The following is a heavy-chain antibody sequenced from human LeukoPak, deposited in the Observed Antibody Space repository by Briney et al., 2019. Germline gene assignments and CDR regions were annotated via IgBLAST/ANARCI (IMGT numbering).Heavy chain of an antibody. J-gene: IGHJ3*02. D-gene: IGHD2-2*01. CDR1: GFTVSSNY. CDR2: IYSGGST. Sequence: GGSLRLSXAASGFTVSSNYMSWVRQAPGKGLEWVSVIYSGGSTYYADSVKGRFTISRDNSKNTLYLQMNSLRAEDTAVYYCARGARYCSSTSCYSDDASDIWGQGTMVTVSS. CDR3: ARGARYCSSTSCYSDDASDI. V-gene: IGHV3-66*02.